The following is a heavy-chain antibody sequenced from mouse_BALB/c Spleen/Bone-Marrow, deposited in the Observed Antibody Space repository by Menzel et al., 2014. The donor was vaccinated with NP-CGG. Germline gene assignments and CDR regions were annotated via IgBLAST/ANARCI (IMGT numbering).Heavy chain of an antibody. CDR2: ILPGNTNA. V-gene: IGHV1-9*01. J-gene: IGHJ4*01. CDR3: ARGWYSMDD. CDR1: GYTFSNYW. Sequence: QVQLQQSGAEQMQPGASVKISCKATGYTFSNYWIEWVKQRPGHGLEWIGEILPGNTNANYNEKFKGRATFTADTSSNTAYMQLSSLTSEDSAVCYCARGWYSMDDWGQGTSVTVSS.